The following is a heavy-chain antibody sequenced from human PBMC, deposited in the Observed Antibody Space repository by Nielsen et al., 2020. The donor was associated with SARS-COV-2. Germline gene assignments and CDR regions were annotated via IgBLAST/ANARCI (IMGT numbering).Heavy chain of an antibody. CDR1: GGSISGSNYY. Sequence: SETLSLTCAVSGGSISGSNYYWGWIRQPPGKGLEWIGSMYYSGYSFYKPSLKSRVTLSVDTSKNEVSLRLSSVTAADTAVYYCARHEGYSNTWSPDYWGQGVLVTVSS. CDR2: MYYSGYS. V-gene: IGHV4-39*01. CDR3: ARHEGYSNTWSPDY. J-gene: IGHJ4*02. D-gene: IGHD2-21*01.